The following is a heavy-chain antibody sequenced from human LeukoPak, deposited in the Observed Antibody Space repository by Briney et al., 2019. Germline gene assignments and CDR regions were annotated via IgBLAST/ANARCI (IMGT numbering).Heavy chain of an antibody. J-gene: IGHJ3*02. CDR3: AREDFGTWLPPRGAFDI. D-gene: IGHD6-19*01. Sequence: GGSLRLSCAASGFTFSSYGMHWVRQAPGKGLEWVAVIWYDGSNKYYADSVKGRFTISRDNSKNTPYLQMNSLRAEDTAVYYCAREDFGTWLPPRGAFDIWGQGTMVTVSS. CDR1: GFTFSSYG. V-gene: IGHV3-33*01. CDR2: IWYDGSNK.